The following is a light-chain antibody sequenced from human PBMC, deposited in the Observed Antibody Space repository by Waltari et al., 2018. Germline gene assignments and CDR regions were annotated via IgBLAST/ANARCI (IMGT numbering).Light chain of an antibody. CDR1: QSVSRA. J-gene: IGKJ1*01. CDR2: GAS. CDR3: QHYERLPAT. Sequence: DIELTQSPASLSASVGDRVTISCRASQSVSRALDWYQQKPGRAPRLLIFGASSMATGIPDRFSGSGSETDFSLTISRLEPEDFAVYYCQHYERLPATFGRGTKVEIK. V-gene: IGKV3-20*01.